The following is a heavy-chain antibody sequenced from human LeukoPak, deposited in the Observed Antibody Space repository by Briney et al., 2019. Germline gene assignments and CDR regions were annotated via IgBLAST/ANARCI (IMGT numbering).Heavy chain of an antibody. CDR1: GDSVTSHG. Sequence: PSETLSLTCSVSGDSVTSHGWSWLRQPPGKGLEWIGYVYASGVNSDNCNPSLKSRVTISVDTSRNQFSLRLNSVTAADTAIYYCARDKSGSLDFWGQGTLVTVSS. V-gene: IGHV4-59*02. CDR3: ARDKSGSLDF. J-gene: IGHJ4*02. D-gene: IGHD3-10*01. CDR2: VYASGVN.